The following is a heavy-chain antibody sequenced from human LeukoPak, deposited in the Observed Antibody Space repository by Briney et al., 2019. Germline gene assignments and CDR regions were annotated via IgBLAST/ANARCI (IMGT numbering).Heavy chain of an antibody. CDR3: ATSYDSSGYSIPDAFDI. Sequence: GGSLRLSCAASGFTFSSYGMSWVRQAPGKGLEWVSAISGSGGSTYYADSVKGRFTISRDNSKNTLYLQMNSLRAEDTAVYYCATSYDSSGYSIPDAFDIWGQGTMVTVSS. CDR1: GFTFSSYG. CDR2: ISGSGGST. D-gene: IGHD3-22*01. J-gene: IGHJ3*02. V-gene: IGHV3-23*01.